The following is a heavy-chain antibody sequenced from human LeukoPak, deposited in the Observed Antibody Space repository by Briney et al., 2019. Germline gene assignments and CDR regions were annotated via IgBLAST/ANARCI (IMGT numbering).Heavy chain of an antibody. CDR3: AREQDYDSSGYYSNYYYYYGMNV. D-gene: IGHD3-22*01. CDR2: IIPIFGTA. Sequence: SVKVSCKASGGTFSSYAISWVRQAPGQGLEWMGGIIPIFGTANYAQKFQGRVTITADESTSTAYMELSSLRSEDTAVYYCAREQDYDSSGYYSNYYYYYGMNVWGQGTTVTVSS. J-gene: IGHJ6*02. V-gene: IGHV1-69*13. CDR1: GGTFSSYA.